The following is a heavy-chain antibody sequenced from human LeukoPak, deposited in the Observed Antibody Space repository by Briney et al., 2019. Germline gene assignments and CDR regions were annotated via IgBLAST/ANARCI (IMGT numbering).Heavy chain of an antibody. V-gene: IGHV3-23*01. CDR3: AKDRVRGGSCPDY. D-gene: IGHD2-15*01. CDR1: GFTFSSYA. J-gene: IGHJ4*02. CDR2: ISGSGGST. Sequence: GGSLRLSCAASGFTFSSYAMRWVRQAPGKGLEWVSAISGSGGSTYYADSVKGRFTISRDNSKNTLYLQMNSLRAEDTAVYYCAKDRVRGGSCPDYWGQGTLVTVSS.